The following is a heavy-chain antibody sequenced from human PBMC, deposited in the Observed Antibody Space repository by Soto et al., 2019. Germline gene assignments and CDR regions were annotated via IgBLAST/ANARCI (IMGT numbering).Heavy chain of an antibody. CDR3: ARGSLVGATLDDAFEI. V-gene: IGHV1-2*04. D-gene: IGHD1-26*01. CDR2: INPNSGGT. Sequence: ASVKVSCKASGYTFTGYYMHWVRQAPGQGLEWMGWINPNSGGTNYAQKFQGWVTMTRDTSISTAYMELSRLRSDDTAVYYCARGSLVGATLDDAFEIRGQGIMVTVS. J-gene: IGHJ3*02. CDR1: GYTFTGYY.